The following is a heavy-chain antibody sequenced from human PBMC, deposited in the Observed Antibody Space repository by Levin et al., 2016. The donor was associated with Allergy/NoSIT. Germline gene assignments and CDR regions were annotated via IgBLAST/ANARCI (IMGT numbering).Heavy chain of an antibody. Sequence: LSLTCAASGFTFSTFAMHWVRQAPGKGLEFLTIISYDGTNKYYADSVQGRFTISRDNSKSTLYLQMNSLRPEDTAVYYCAKNGASGRLPYTPHYFAYWGQGTLVTVSS. J-gene: IGHJ4*02. CDR3: AKNGASGRLPYTPHYFAY. CDR2: ISYDGTNK. D-gene: IGHD3-10*01. V-gene: IGHV3-30*04. CDR1: GFTFSTFA.